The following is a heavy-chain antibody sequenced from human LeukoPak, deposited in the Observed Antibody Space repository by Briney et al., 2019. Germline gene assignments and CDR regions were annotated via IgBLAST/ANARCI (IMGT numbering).Heavy chain of an antibody. CDR1: GFVFPAST. D-gene: IGHD6-13*01. V-gene: IGHV3-30*04. CDR3: TRGTYSSGWCDVFDI. J-gene: IGHJ3*02. CDR2: ISSDGNSK. Sequence: PGGSLRLSCGASGFVFPASTMHWVRRAPGKGLEWVSAISSDGNSKYYADSVKGRFTISRDNFKNTLYLQMDSLRGDDTAVYYCTRGTYSSGWCDVFDIWGQGTMVTVSS.